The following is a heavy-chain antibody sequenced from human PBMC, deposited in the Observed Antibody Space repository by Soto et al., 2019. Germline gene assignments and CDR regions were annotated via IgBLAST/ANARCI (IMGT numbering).Heavy chain of an antibody. J-gene: IGHJ4*02. D-gene: IGHD2-2*01. CDR1: GGSISSSSYY. CDR3: ARRWEYQLLIRSPYSDY. Sequence: SETLSLTCTVSGGSISSSSYYWGLIRQPPGKGLEWIGSIYYSGSTYYNPSLKSRVTISVDTSKNQFSLKLSSVTAADTAVYYCARRWEYQLLIRSPYSDYWGQGTLVTVSS. CDR2: IYYSGST. V-gene: IGHV4-39*01.